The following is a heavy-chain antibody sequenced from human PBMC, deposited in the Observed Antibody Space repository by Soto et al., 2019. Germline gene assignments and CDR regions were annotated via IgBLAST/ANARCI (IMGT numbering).Heavy chain of an antibody. CDR2: INVGNGNT. J-gene: IGHJ4*02. CDR1: GYTFTTHA. CDR3: ARSVVRHFEN. V-gene: IGHV1-3*01. Sequence: QVQLVQSGAEVGKPGASVTFSCKASGYTFTTHAIHWVRQAPGQGLEWMGWINVGNGNTKYSQKFQDRVAITRDTSASTAYMELSSLRSEDTAVYYCARSVVRHFENWGQGTLVTVPS. D-gene: IGHD2-15*01.